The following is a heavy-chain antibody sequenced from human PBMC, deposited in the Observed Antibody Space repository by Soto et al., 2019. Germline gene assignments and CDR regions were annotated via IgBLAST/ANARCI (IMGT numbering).Heavy chain of an antibody. CDR2: MNPNSGNT. J-gene: IGHJ3*02. Sequence: QVQLVQSGAEVKKPGASVKVSCKASGYTFTSYDINWVRQATGQGLEWMGWMNPNSGNTGYAQKFQGRVTMTRNTSISTAYMELSSLRSEDTAVYYCSRGRYYGSGSYDAFDIWGQGTMVTVSS. V-gene: IGHV1-8*01. CDR1: GYTFTSYD. CDR3: SRGRYYGSGSYDAFDI. D-gene: IGHD3-10*01.